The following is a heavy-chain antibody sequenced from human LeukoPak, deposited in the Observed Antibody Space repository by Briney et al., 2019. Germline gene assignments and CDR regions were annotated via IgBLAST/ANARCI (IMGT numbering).Heavy chain of an antibody. CDR1: GFTVSSNH. CDR3: ARAPAIYAFNI. CDR2: ISSGSSYI. J-gene: IGHJ3*02. V-gene: IGHV3-21*01. Sequence: PGGSLRLSCAASGFTVSSNHMNWVRQAPGKGLEWVSSISSGSSYIDYADSVKGRFTISRDNAKNSLYLQMNSLRAEDTAVYYCARAPAIYAFNIWGQGTMVTVSS.